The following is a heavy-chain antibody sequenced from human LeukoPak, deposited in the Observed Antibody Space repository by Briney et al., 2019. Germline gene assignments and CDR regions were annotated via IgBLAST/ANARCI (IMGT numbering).Heavy chain of an antibody. D-gene: IGHD1-20*01. Sequence: SGTLSLTCAVSGGSISSSNWWSWVRQPPGKGLEWIGEIYHSGSTNYNPSLKSRVTISVDKSKNQFSLKLSSVTAADTAVYYCARNNWNLLNADQDWGQGTLVTVSS. CDR2: IYHSGST. V-gene: IGHV4-4*02. CDR3: ARNNWNLLNADQD. J-gene: IGHJ4*02. CDR1: GGSISSSNW.